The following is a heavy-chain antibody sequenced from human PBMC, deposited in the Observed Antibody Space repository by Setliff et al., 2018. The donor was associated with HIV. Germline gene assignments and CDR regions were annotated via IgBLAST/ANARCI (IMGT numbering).Heavy chain of an antibody. J-gene: IGHJ4*02. CDR3: ARAQSTGYFDS. CDR1: GFTFSNYA. D-gene: IGHD3-22*01. Sequence: LRLSCAASGFTFSNYAMSWVRQAPGEGLEWVSAILSTGERTFYADFVRGRFIISRDNSENTLYLQMNSLRADDTALYYCARAQSTGYFDSWGRGILVTVSS. CDR2: ILSTGERT. V-gene: IGHV3-23*01.